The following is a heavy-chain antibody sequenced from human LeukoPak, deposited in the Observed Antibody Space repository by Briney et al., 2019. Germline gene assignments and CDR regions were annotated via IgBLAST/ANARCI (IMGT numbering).Heavy chain of an antibody. CDR1: GFTFSRSW. CDR2: IKQDGSEK. Sequence: GGSLRLSCAASGFTFSRSWMTWVRQALGKGLECVANIKQDGSEKHYVDSVKGRFTISRDNGKNSLYLQMNSLRAEDTAVYYCARDEVGYFDYWGQGTLVTVSS. V-gene: IGHV3-7*01. J-gene: IGHJ4*02. CDR3: ARDEVGYFDY.